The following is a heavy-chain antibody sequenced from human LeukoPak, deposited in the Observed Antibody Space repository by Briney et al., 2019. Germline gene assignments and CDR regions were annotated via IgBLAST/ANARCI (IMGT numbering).Heavy chain of an antibody. CDR3: ARSSEGRYYYDSSGYSYYYYYMDV. CDR1: GGSISTYY. Sequence: SETLSLTCTVSGGSISTYYWSWIRQPPGKGLEWIGYIYYTGSTSYNPSLKSRVTISVDTSKNQFSLKLTSVTAADTAVYYCARSSEGRYYYDSSGYSYYYYYMDVWGKGTTVTISS. J-gene: IGHJ6*03. D-gene: IGHD3-22*01. V-gene: IGHV4-59*01. CDR2: IYYTGST.